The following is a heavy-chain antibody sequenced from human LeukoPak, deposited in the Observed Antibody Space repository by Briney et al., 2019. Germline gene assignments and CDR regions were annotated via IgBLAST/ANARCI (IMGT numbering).Heavy chain of an antibody. D-gene: IGHD3-16*02. CDR1: GFTFSSYA. V-gene: IGHV3-23*01. CDR3: AKDKFPSRLRLGELSSPYYFDY. Sequence: PGGSLRLSCAASGFTFSSYAMSWVRQAPGKGLEWVSAISGSGGLTYCADSVKGRFTISRDNSKNTLYLQMNSLRAEDTAVYYCAKDKFPSRLRLGELSSPYYFDYWGQGTLVTVSS. CDR2: ISGSGGLT. J-gene: IGHJ4*02.